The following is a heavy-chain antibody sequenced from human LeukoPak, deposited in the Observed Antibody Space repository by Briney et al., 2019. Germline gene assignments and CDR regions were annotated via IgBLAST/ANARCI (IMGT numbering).Heavy chain of an antibody. V-gene: IGHV3-21*04. J-gene: IGHJ4*02. CDR1: GFTFSTYS. CDR3: AKSGDRTSMRFGELN. CDR2: ISSGSSSI. D-gene: IGHD3-10*01. Sequence: GGSLRLSCAASGFTFSTYSMNWVRQAPGKGLEWVSIISSGSSSIFYADSLKGRFTISRDSSKNTLYLQMNSLRAEDTAVYYCAKSGDRTSMRFGELNWGQGTLVTVSS.